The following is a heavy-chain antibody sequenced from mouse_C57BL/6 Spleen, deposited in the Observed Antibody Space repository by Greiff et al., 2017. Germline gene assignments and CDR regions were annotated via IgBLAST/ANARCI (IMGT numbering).Heavy chain of an antibody. D-gene: IGHD1-1*01. CDR1: GYTFTSYG. Sequence: VQLVESGAELARPGASVKLSCKASGYTFTSYGISWVKQRTGQGLEWIGEIYPRSGNTYYNEKFKGKATLTADKSSSTAYMELRSRTSEDSAVSFCARGIYYGSSQYDFDYWGQGTTLTVSS. V-gene: IGHV1-81*01. J-gene: IGHJ2*01. CDR2: IYPRSGNT. CDR3: ARGIYYGSSQYDFDY.